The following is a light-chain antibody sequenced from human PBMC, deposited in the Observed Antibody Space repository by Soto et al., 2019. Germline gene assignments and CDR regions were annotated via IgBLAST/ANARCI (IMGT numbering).Light chain of an antibody. CDR3: QSYNTARPT. CDR2: AAS. V-gene: IGKV1-27*01. CDR1: QAISNS. Sequence: IQITQSPSSLSASVGDIVAITFLASQAISNSLAWYQQKPGTPPQLLIYAASTLQSGVPSRFSGSGSGTDFTLTISGLQPEDLATYYCQSYNTARPTFGQGTRLEIK. J-gene: IGKJ5*01.